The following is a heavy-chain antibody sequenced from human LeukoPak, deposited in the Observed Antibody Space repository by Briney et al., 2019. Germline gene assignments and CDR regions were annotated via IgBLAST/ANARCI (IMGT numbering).Heavy chain of an antibody. J-gene: IGHJ3*02. CDR3: ARGLSFEAYDI. D-gene: IGHD2-21*01. Sequence: PSETLSLTCTVSGDSIRSSSYYWGWIRQPPGKGLEWIGSMYYSGSTYYNPSLKSRAAISVDTSKNQFSLKLNSVTAADTAVYYCARGLSFEAYDIWGQGTMVSVSS. CDR2: MYYSGST. CDR1: GDSIRSSSYY. V-gene: IGHV4-39*01.